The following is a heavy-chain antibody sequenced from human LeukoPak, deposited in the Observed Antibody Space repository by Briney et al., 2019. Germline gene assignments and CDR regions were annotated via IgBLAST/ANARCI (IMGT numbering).Heavy chain of an antibody. CDR3: ATLADTAMAYYFDY. Sequence: ASVKVSRKASGYSFTSYWIGWVRQMPGKGLEWMGIIYPGDSDTRYSPSFQGQVTISADKSISTAYLQWSSLKASDTAMYYCATLADTAMAYYFDYWGQGTLVTVSS. CDR1: GYSFTSYW. J-gene: IGHJ4*02. CDR2: IYPGDSDT. D-gene: IGHD5-18*01. V-gene: IGHV5-51*01.